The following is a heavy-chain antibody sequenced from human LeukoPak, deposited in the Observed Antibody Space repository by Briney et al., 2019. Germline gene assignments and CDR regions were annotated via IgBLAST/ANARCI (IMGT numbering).Heavy chain of an antibody. Sequence: GGSLRLSCAASGFTVSSNYMSWVRQAPGKGLEWVSVIYSGGSTYYADSVRGRFTISRDNAKKSLYLQMNSLRPDDTAFYYCARDTGIAVRGYYLDYWGQGTLVTVSS. CDR1: GFTVSSNY. CDR2: IYSGGST. V-gene: IGHV3-53*05. J-gene: IGHJ4*02. D-gene: IGHD6-19*01. CDR3: ARDTGIAVRGYYLDY.